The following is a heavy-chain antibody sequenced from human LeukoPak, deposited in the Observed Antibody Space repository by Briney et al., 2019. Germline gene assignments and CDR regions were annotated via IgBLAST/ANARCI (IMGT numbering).Heavy chain of an antibody. J-gene: IGHJ4*02. Sequence: PGRSLRLSCAASGFTFSSYAVDWVRQAPGKGLEWVAVISSDGSNKYYADSVKGRFTISRDNSKNTLSLQMTSLRAEDTAVYYCARSMIVVVITTWMGYFDYWGQGTLVTVSS. V-gene: IGHV3-30-3*01. CDR2: ISSDGSNK. CDR3: ARSMIVVVITTWMGYFDY. D-gene: IGHD3-22*01. CDR1: GFTFSSYA.